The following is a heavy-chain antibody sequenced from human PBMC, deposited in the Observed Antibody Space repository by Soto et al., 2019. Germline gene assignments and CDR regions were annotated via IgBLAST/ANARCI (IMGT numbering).Heavy chain of an antibody. CDR1: GGTFSSYT. V-gene: IGHV1-69*02. CDR2: IIHILGIA. J-gene: IGHJ4*02. Sequence: QVQLVQSGAEVKKPGSSVKVSCKASGGTFSSYTISWVRQAPGQGLEWMGRIIHILGIANYAQKFQGRVTITADKSTSTAYMELSSLRSEDTAVYYCSIQETNGPIDYWGQGTLVTVSS. CDR3: SIQETNGPIDY. D-gene: IGHD2-8*01.